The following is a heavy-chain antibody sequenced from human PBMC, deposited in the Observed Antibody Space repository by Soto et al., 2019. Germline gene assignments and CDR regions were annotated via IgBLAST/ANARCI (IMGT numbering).Heavy chain of an antibody. CDR2: IYYSGST. V-gene: IGHV4-31*03. J-gene: IGHJ3*02. D-gene: IGHD3-3*01. CDR1: GGSISSGGYY. Sequence: KTSETLSLTCTVSGGSISSGGYYWSWIRQHPGKGLEWIGYIYYSGSTYYNPSLKSRVTISVDTSKNQFSLKLSSVTAADTAVYYCARVRPSYDFWSGYNDAFDIWGQGTMVTVSS. CDR3: ARVRPSYDFWSGYNDAFDI.